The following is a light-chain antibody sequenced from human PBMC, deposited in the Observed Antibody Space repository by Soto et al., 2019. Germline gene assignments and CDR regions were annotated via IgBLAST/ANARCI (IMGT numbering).Light chain of an antibody. CDR3: QQSFSSPKWT. CDR1: QSISRY. CDR2: AAS. J-gene: IGKJ1*01. Sequence: IRLTQSPSSLSASVGDRVTISCRASQSISRYLHWYQQKPGEAPKLLIYAASTLQSGVPSRFSGSGSGADFTLTISTLQPDDVGFYYCQQSFSSPKWTFGQGTKVEI. V-gene: IGKV1-39*01.